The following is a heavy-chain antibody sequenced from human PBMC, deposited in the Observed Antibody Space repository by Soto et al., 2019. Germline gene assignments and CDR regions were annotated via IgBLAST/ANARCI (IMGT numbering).Heavy chain of an antibody. V-gene: IGHV1-69*12. CDR1: GGNFSSYA. J-gene: IGHJ6*02. CDR2: SSHIFGTA. Sequence: QVQLVQSGAEVKKPGSSVKVSCKASGGNFSSYAISWVRQDPGQGLEWMGGSSHIFGTANYAQKFQGRVTITADEPTSTSYMELSSLRSEDTAVCYCATSSSWYGEYYYYVMYVWGQGTTVTVSS. CDR3: ATSSSWYGEYYYYVMYV. D-gene: IGHD6-13*01.